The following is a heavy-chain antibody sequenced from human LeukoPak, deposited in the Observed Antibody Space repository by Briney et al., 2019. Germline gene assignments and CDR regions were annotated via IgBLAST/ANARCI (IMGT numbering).Heavy chain of an antibody. D-gene: IGHD6-6*01. CDR2: IYHSGSP. J-gene: IGHJ6*03. V-gene: IGHV4-30-2*01. Sequence: SQTLSLTCTVSGASISSGGYYWSWIRQPPGKGLEWIGYIYHSGSPYYTPSLKSRVTISVDRSKNHFSLKLSSVTAADTAVYYCARGTQKEQLALGSYMDVWGKGTTVTVSS. CDR1: GASISSGGYY. CDR3: ARGTQKEQLALGSYMDV.